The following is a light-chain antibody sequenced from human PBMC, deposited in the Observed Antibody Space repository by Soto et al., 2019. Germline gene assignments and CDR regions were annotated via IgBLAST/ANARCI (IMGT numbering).Light chain of an antibody. CDR3: ISYTSSSTDV. CDR1: SSDVGGYKY. Sequence: QSVLTQPASVSGSPGQSITISCTGTSSDVGGYKYVSWYQQHPGKAPKLMIYEVSNRPSGISNRFSGSKSGNTASLTISGLQAEDEAGYYCISYTSSSTDVFGTGTKVTVL. J-gene: IGLJ1*01. CDR2: EVS. V-gene: IGLV2-14*01.